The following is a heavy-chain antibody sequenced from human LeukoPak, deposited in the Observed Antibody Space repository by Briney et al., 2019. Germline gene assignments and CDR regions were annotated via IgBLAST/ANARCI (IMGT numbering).Heavy chain of an antibody. CDR2: IRYDGSNK. V-gene: IGHV3-30*02. CDR1: GFTFSDYY. D-gene: IGHD6-19*01. J-gene: IGHJ4*02. Sequence: HPGGSLRLSCAASGFTFSDYYMSWIRQAPGKGLEWVAFIRYDGSNKYYADSVKGRFTISRDNSKNTLYLQMNSLRAEDTAVYYCAKDSERQWLGYTEWYYFDYWGQGTLVTVSS. CDR3: AKDSERQWLGYTEWYYFDY.